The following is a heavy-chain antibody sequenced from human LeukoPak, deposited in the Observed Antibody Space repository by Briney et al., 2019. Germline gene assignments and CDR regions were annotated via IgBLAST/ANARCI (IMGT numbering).Heavy chain of an antibody. CDR2: IKQEGREK. CDR3: ARDKFGSYYYGSGSYYFDY. Sequence: GASPRPSRAASGLTSGSYRMRWVSQAPGKRLEWVANIKQEGREKNYVPSVKGRFTISRANAKNSLYLQINSLRPEDPAVNYRARDKFGSYYYGSGSYYFDYWGQGTLVPVSS. V-gene: IGHV3-7*01. D-gene: IGHD3-10*01. J-gene: IGHJ4*02. CDR1: GLTSGSYR.